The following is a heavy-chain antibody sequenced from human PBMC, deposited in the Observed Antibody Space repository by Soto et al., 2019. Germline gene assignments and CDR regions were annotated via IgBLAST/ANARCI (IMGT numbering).Heavy chain of an antibody. D-gene: IGHD3-3*01. CDR2: IWYDGSNK. Sequence: QVQLVESGGGVFQAGRSLRLSCAASGFTLSTYGMHWVRQAPGKGLEWVGVIWYDGSNKYYADSVEGRFTISRDNSKNTLYLQMNSLRAEDTAVYYCASAPYDFWSGYYMDYWGQGTLVTVSS. CDR1: GFTLSTYG. V-gene: IGHV3-33*01. CDR3: ASAPYDFWSGYYMDY. J-gene: IGHJ4*02.